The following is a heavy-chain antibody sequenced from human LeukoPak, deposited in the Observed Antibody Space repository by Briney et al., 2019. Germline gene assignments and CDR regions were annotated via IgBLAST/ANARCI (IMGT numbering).Heavy chain of an antibody. CDR1: GVSISSYY. Sequence: PSETLSLTCTVSGVSISSYYWSWIRQPPGKGLEWIGYIYNSGSTNYNPSLKSRLTISVDTSMNQFSLKLSSVTAADTAVYYCARDGPSDSGAFDVWGPGTLVTVSS. V-gene: IGHV4-59*01. CDR2: IYNSGST. J-gene: IGHJ3*01. CDR3: ARDGPSDSGAFDV. D-gene: IGHD3-22*01.